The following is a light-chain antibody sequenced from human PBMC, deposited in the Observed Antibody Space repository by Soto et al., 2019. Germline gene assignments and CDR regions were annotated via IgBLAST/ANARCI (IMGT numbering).Light chain of an antibody. V-gene: IGKV1-39*01. CDR1: QSISSY. CDR2: AAS. CDR3: QQSYSTPPYT. J-gene: IGKJ2*01. Sequence: DIQMTQSPSSLSASVGDRVTITCRASQSISSYLNWYQQKPGKAPKLLIYAASSLQSGVPSRFSGRGSGTEFTLTISSLQPEDVATYYLQQSYSTPPYTFGQGTKLEIK.